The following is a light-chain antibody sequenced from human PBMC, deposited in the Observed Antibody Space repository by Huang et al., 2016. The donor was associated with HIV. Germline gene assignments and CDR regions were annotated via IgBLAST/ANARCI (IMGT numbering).Light chain of an antibody. CDR2: GAS. CDR1: QSVSSSD. V-gene: IGKV3-20*01. J-gene: IGKJ1*01. Sequence: EIVLTQSPGTLSLSPGERATPSCGASQSVSSSDLAWYQQKPGQAPRLLIYGASSRATGIPDRFSGSGSGTDFTLTISRLEPEDFAVYYCQQYGSSPWTFGQGTKVEIK. CDR3: QQYGSSPWT.